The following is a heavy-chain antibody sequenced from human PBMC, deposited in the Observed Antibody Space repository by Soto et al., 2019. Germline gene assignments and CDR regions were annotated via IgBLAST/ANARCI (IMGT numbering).Heavy chain of an antibody. V-gene: IGHV1-3*01. CDR1: GYTFTSYA. J-gene: IGHJ1*01. D-gene: IGHD3-22*01. Sequence: ASVKVSCKASGYTFTSYAMHWLRQAPGQRLEWMGWINAGNGNTKYSQKFQGRVTITRDTSASTAYMELSSLRSEDTAVYYCARDYYDSSGSLPEYFQHWGQGTLVTVSS. CDR2: INAGNGNT. CDR3: ARDYYDSSGSLPEYFQH.